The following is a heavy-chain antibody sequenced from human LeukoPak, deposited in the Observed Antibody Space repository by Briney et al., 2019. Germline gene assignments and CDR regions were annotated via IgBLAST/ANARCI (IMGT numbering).Heavy chain of an antibody. Sequence: ASVKVSCKASGYIFTYYAIHWLRQAPGQRPEWRGWMNACNGNTKYSQKFQGRITLIMDTSAATAYMELSSLRHDDLAVYYCARGRGTSGSNRDFYYYYYMDVWGKGTTVTVSS. D-gene: IGHD2-15*01. V-gene: IGHV1-3*01. J-gene: IGHJ6*03. CDR2: MNACNGNT. CDR3: ARGRGTSGSNRDFYYYYYMDV. CDR1: GYIFTYYA.